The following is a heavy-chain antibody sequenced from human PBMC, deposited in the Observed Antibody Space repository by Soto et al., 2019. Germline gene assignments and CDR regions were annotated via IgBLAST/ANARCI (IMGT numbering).Heavy chain of an antibody. Sequence: GASVKVSCKASGYTFTGYYMHWVRQAPGQGHEWMGWINPNSGGTNYAQKFQGWVTMPRDTSISTAYMELSRLRSDDTAVYYCAREVRGGSGYDLTPYYYYYYMDVWGKGTTVTVSS. D-gene: IGHD5-12*01. J-gene: IGHJ6*03. V-gene: IGHV1-2*04. CDR1: GYTFTGYY. CDR2: INPNSGGT. CDR3: AREVRGGSGYDLTPYYYYYYMDV.